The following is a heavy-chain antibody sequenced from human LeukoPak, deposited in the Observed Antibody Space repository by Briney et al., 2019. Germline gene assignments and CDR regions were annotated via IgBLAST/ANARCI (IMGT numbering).Heavy chain of an antibody. Sequence: GGSLRLSCVASGFTFSSYNMNWVRQAPGKGLEWVSSISSSSSHIYYADSVKGRFTISRDNSKNTLYLQMNSLRAEDTAVYYCAKGSKEVLFTRDHHMDVWGKGTTVT. D-gene: IGHD3-3*01. J-gene: IGHJ6*03. CDR2: ISSSSSHI. V-gene: IGHV3-21*01. CDR3: AKGSKEVLFTRDHHMDV. CDR1: GFTFSSYN.